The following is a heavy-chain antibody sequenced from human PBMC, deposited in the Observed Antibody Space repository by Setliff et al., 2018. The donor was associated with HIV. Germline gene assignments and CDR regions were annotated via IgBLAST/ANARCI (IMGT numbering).Heavy chain of an antibody. Sequence: GGSLRLSCAASGFTFSGYSMNWVRQAPGKGLEWVSSISSNSTYIYYADSVKGRFTVSRDNAENSVYLQMNSLRAEDTAVYYCARDGGEYWGQGTLVTVSS. CDR3: ARDGGEY. CDR2: ISSNSTYI. D-gene: IGHD3-16*01. J-gene: IGHJ4*02. CDR1: GFTFSGYS. V-gene: IGHV3-21*01.